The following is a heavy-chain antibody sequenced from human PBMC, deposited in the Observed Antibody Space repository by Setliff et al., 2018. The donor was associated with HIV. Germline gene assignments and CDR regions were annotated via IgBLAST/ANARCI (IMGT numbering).Heavy chain of an antibody. CDR3: ARDIWAYGLMGS. D-gene: IGHD4-17*01. Sequence: PGGSLRLSCAASGFTFSKYWMSWVRQAPGKGLEWVASVNPDGSEASSVGSMKGRFTVSRDNSKNQFSLKLTSVTAADTAVYYCARDIWAYGLMGSWGQGTLVTVSS. CDR2: VNPDGSEA. J-gene: IGHJ5*02. CDR1: GFTFSKYW. V-gene: IGHV3-7*03.